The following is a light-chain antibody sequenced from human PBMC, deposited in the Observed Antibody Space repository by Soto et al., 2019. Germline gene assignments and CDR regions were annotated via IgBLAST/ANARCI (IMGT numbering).Light chain of an antibody. CDR3: QQYGSSQWT. J-gene: IGKJ1*01. CDR1: QSVSSSY. Sequence: EIVLTQSPGTLSLSPGERATLSCRASQSVSSSYLAWYQQKPGQGPRLLIYGASSRATGIPDRFSGSGSGTEFTLTISRLEPEDFAVYYCQQYGSSQWTFGQGTKVEIK. V-gene: IGKV3-20*01. CDR2: GAS.